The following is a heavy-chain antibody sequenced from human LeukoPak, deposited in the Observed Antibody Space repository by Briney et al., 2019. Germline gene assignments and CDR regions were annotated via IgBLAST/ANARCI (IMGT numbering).Heavy chain of an antibody. D-gene: IGHD6-19*01. CDR1: GYSFTSYW. CDR3: ARHRLAVAGTVGGFDY. V-gene: IGHV5-51*01. J-gene: IGHJ4*02. CDR2: FYPGDSDT. Sequence: GESLKISCKGSGYSFTSYWIGWVRQMPGKGLEWMGIFYPGDSDTRYSPSFQGQVTISADKSISTAYLQWSSLKASDTAMYYCARHRLAVAGTVGGFDYWGQGTLVTVSS.